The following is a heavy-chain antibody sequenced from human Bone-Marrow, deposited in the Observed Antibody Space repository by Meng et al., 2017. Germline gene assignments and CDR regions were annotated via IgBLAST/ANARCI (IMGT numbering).Heavy chain of an antibody. V-gene: IGHV3-30*07. D-gene: IGHD4-17*01. CDR2: ISYDGSNK. Sequence: VQLVESGGGVVQPGGSLRLSCAASGFTFGDYAMSWVRQAPGKGLEWVAVISYDGSNKYYADSVKGRFTISRDNSKNSLYLQMNSLRAEDTAVYYCARDDYGDRYWYFDLWGRGTLVTVSS. J-gene: IGHJ2*01. CDR3: ARDDYGDRYWYFDL. CDR1: GFTFGDYA.